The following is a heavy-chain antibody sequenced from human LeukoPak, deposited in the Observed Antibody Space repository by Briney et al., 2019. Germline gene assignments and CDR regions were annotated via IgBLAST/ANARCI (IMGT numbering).Heavy chain of an antibody. D-gene: IGHD3-10*01. J-gene: IGHJ3*02. CDR1: GGSISSYY. Sequence: LSLTCTVSGGSISSYYWSWIRQPPGKGLEWVSYISSSSSTIYYADSVKGRFTISRDNAKNSLYLQMNSLRAEDTAVYYCARDRGGHDDAFDIWGQGTMVTVSS. V-gene: IGHV3-11*04. CDR2: ISSSSSTI. CDR3: ARDRGGHDDAFDI.